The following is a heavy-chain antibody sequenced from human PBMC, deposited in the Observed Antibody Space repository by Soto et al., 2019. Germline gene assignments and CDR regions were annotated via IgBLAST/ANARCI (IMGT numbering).Heavy chain of an antibody. V-gene: IGHV3-74*01. Sequence: EVQLVESGGGLFQPGGSLRLSCAASEYTCSGRSVHWVRQAPGKGLVWVSGIDKVGTDSTYADSVKGRFTSSRDNAKNTVYLQMNSLRVEDTDVYYCARGWFGPDVCGKGTTVTVSS. J-gene: IGHJ6*03. CDR1: EYTCSGRS. CDR3: ARGWFGPDV. CDR2: IDKVGTDS. D-gene: IGHD3-10*01.